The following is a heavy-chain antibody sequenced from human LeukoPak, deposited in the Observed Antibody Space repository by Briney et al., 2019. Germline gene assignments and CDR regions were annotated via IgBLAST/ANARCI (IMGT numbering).Heavy chain of an antibody. CDR2: IYHSGST. CDR1: GGSISSGGYS. V-gene: IGHV4-30-2*01. J-gene: IGHJ4*02. D-gene: IGHD1-26*01. Sequence: PSETLSLTCAVSGGSISSGGYSWSWNRQPPGKGLEWIGYIYHSGSTYYNPSLKSRVTISVDRSKNQFSLKLSSVTAADTAVYYCARHIVGARVFDYWGQGTLVTVSS. CDR3: ARHIVGARVFDY.